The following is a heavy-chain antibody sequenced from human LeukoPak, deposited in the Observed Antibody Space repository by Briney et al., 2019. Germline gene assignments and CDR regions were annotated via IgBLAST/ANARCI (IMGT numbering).Heavy chain of an antibody. D-gene: IGHD1-1*01. V-gene: IGHV4-34*01. J-gene: IGHJ3*02. Sequence: SETLSLTCAVYGGSFSGYYWSWIRQPPGKGLEWIGEINHSGSTNYNPSLKSRVTISVDRSKNQFSLKLSSVTAADTAVYYCARSLERFAFDIWGQGTMVTVSS. CDR2: INHSGST. CDR3: ARSLERFAFDI. CDR1: GGSFSGYY.